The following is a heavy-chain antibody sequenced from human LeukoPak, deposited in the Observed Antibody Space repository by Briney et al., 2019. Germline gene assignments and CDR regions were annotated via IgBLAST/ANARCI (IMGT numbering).Heavy chain of an antibody. D-gene: IGHD5-12*01. Sequence: ASVKVSCKASGYTFTTYAMNWVRQAPGQGLEWMGWINTNTGNPTYAQGFTGRFVFSLDTSVSTAYLQISSLKVEDTAVYYCASGLVASFDYWGQGTLVTVSS. CDR2: INTNTGNP. CDR1: GYTFTTYA. V-gene: IGHV7-4-1*02. J-gene: IGHJ4*02. CDR3: ASGLVASFDY.